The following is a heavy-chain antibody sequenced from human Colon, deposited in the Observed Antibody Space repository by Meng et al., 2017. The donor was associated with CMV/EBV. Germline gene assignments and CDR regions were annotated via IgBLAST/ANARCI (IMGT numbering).Heavy chain of an antibody. J-gene: IGHJ4*02. CDR2: VYISGNT. V-gene: IGHV4-4*07. CDR3: ARDSNLSGLAY. D-gene: IGHD3-10*01. CDR1: GASITSYY. Sequence: RESGPGLVKPSETLSLTCTVSGASITSYYWSWIRQPAGKGLEWIGRVYISGNTNYNPSLKSRVTMSIDTSKNQLSLNIRSVTAADTAVYYCARDSNLSGLAYWGQGTLVTVSS.